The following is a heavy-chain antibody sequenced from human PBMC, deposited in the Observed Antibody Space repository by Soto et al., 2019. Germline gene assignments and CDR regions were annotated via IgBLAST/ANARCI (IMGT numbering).Heavy chain of an antibody. CDR3: ARGYYYDSSGYSLFDY. D-gene: IGHD3-22*01. CDR1: GDSVSSNSAA. CDR2: TYYRSKWYN. J-gene: IGHJ4*02. Sequence: PSQTLSLTCAISGDSVSSNSAAWNWIRQSPSRGLEWLGRTYYRSKWYNDYAVSVKSRITINPDTSKNQFSLQLNSVTPEDTAVYYCARGYYYDSSGYSLFDYWGQGTLVTVSS. V-gene: IGHV6-1*01.